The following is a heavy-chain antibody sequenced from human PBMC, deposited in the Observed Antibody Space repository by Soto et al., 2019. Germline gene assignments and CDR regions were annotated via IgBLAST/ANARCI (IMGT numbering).Heavy chain of an antibody. J-gene: IGHJ4*02. V-gene: IGHV3-74*01. Sequence: EVQLVESGGGLVQPGGSLRLSCAATGFTFSTYWMHLVRQGPGKGLVWVSRISNDGSSTTYADSVKGRFTISRDNAKNTLYSQMDSLRAQATAVYYGATPTGRNHPFDYWGQGSLVTVSS. CDR2: ISNDGSST. CDR3: ATPTGRNHPFDY. CDR1: GFTFSTYW. D-gene: IGHD1-1*01.